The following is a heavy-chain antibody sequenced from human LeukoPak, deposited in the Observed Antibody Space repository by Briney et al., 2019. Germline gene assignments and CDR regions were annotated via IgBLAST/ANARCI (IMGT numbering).Heavy chain of an antibody. D-gene: IGHD5-12*01. V-gene: IGHV4-59*08. CDR2: IYYSGST. J-gene: IGHJ4*02. Sequence: PSETLSLTCTVSGGSISSYYWSWIRQPPGKGLEWIGYIYYSGSTNYNPSLKSRVTISVDTSKNQFSLKLSSVTAADTAVYYCARQAPIGGYDYWGQGTLVTVSS. CDR3: ARQAPIGGYDY. CDR1: GGSISSYY.